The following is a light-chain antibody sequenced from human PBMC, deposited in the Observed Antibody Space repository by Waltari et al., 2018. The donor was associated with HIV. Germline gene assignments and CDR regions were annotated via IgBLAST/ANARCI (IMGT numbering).Light chain of an antibody. Sequence: DVQMTQSPSSLSASVGDRVTITCRASHRISTYLNWYQQKPGRAPNLLIDAASTLQVGVPSRFSGSGSGTDFTLSISGLQREDFGTYYCQQSYSTPRSFGGGTKVEIK. CDR1: HRISTY. CDR3: QQSYSTPRS. V-gene: IGKV1-39*01. CDR2: AAS. J-gene: IGKJ4*01.